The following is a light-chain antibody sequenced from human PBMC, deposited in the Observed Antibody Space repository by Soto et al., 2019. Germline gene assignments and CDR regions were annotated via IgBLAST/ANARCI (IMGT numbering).Light chain of an antibody. CDR1: QSVSSY. V-gene: IGKV3-20*01. CDR2: GTS. Sequence: EIVLTQSPGTLSLSPGERATLSCRASQSVSSYLAWYQQKPGQAPRLLMYGTSNRATGMPDRFSGSGSGTDFTLTISRLEPEDFAVYSFQQYHSSPRTFGQGTKVEMK. CDR3: QQYHSSPRT. J-gene: IGKJ1*01.